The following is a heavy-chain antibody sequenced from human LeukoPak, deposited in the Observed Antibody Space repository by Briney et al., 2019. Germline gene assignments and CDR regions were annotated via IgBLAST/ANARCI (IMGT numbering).Heavy chain of an antibody. CDR3: ARDPANSGYEIDY. Sequence: ASVTVSCTAPGYTFTSYYMHWVRQAPGQGLEWMGIINPSGGSTSYAQKFQGRVTMTRDTSTSTVYMELSSLRSEDTAVYYCARDPANSGYEIDYWGQGTLVTVSS. D-gene: IGHD5-12*01. CDR1: GYTFTSYY. V-gene: IGHV1-46*01. CDR2: INPSGGST. J-gene: IGHJ4*02.